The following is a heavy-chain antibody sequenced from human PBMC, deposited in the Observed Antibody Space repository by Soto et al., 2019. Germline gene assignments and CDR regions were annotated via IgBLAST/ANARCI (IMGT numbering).Heavy chain of an antibody. J-gene: IGHJ1*01. CDR3: ARDRVESGYPEYFQH. CDR2: IYSGGST. Sequence: EVQLVESGVGLIRPGGSLRLSSAASGFTVSSNYMSWVRQAPGKGLEWVSVIYSGGSTYYADSVKGRFTISRDNSKNTLYLQMNSLRAEDTAVYYCARDRVESGYPEYFQHWGQGTLVTVSS. V-gene: IGHV3-53*01. CDR1: GFTVSSNY. D-gene: IGHD3-22*01.